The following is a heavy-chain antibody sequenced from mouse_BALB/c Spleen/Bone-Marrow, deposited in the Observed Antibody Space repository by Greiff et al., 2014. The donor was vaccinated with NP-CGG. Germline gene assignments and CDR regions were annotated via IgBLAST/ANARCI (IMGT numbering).Heavy chain of an antibody. CDR3: ARGGWLRDAMDY. V-gene: IGHV1S56*01. D-gene: IGHD2-2*01. Sequence: VKLMESGPELVKPGASVRISCKASGYTFTSYYIHWVKQRPGQGLEWIGSIYPGNVNTKYNEKFKDKATLTADKSSSTAYMQLSSLTSEDSAVYFCARGGWLRDAMDYWGQGTSVTVSS. CDR1: GYTFTSYY. J-gene: IGHJ4*01. CDR2: IYPGNVNT.